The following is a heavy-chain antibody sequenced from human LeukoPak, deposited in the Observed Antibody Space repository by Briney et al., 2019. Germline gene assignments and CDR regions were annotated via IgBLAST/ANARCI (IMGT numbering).Heavy chain of an antibody. D-gene: IGHD6-19*01. J-gene: IGHJ3*02. CDR1: GGSISSYY. V-gene: IGHV4-59*01. CDR2: IYYSGST. Sequence: PSETLSLTCTVSGGSISSYYGSWIRQPPGKGLEWIGYIYYSGSTNYNPSLKSRVTISVDTSKNQFSLKLSSVTAADTAVYYCARSKAVAGTRAAFDIWGQGTMVTVSS. CDR3: ARSKAVAGTRAAFDI.